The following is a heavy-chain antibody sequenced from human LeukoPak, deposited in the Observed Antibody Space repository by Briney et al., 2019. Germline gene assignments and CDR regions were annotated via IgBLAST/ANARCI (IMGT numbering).Heavy chain of an antibody. Sequence: VASVKVSCKASGYTFTGYYMHWVRQAPGQGLEWMGWINPNSGGTNYAQKFQGWVTMTRDTSISTAYMELSRLRSDDTAVYYCARDWRYVDVGYSSGWGYYYYGMDVWGQGTTVTVSS. V-gene: IGHV1-2*04. CDR2: INPNSGGT. CDR1: GYTFTGYY. D-gene: IGHD6-19*01. J-gene: IGHJ6*02. CDR3: ARDWRYVDVGYSSGWGYYYYGMDV.